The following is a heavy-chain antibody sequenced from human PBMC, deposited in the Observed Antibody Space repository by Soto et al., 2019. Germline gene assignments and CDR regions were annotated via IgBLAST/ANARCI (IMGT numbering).Heavy chain of an antibody. J-gene: IGHJ4*02. V-gene: IGHV3-23*01. D-gene: IGHD6-19*01. Sequence: LRLSCAASGFTFSSYAVSWVRQAPGKGLEWVSVISGSGDSTYYADSVKGRFTISRDNSKNTLYLQMNSLRAEDTAVYYCSRRSSGWYFDYWGQGTLVTVSS. CDR2: ISGSGDST. CDR1: GFTFSSYA. CDR3: SRRSSGWYFDY.